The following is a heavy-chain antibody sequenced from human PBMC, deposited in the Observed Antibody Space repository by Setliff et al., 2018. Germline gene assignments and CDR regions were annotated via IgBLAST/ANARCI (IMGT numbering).Heavy chain of an antibody. D-gene: IGHD6-13*01. V-gene: IGHV3-15*01. Sequence: GGSLSLSCAASGFTFSHPWMSWVRQAPGKRLEWVGRIKSRTEGGTTDYAAPVKGRFTISRDDPGNTLYLQMSRLKTEDTAVYYCYTWLVYSSSGYRDHWGQGTLVTVSS. CDR3: YTWLVYSSSGYRDH. J-gene: IGHJ4*02. CDR1: GFTFSHPW. CDR2: IKSRTEGGTT.